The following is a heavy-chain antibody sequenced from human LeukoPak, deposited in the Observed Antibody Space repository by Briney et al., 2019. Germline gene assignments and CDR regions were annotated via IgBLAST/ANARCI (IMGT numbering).Heavy chain of an antibody. Sequence: PSETLSLTCTVSGGSINSDLYYWAWIRQPAGKRLEWIGRIYTNGWTDYNPSLKSRFTISVDTSKNQFSLKLSFVTAADTAFYYCARGSGWNSFDPWGQGTLVTVSS. CDR2: IYTNGWT. D-gene: IGHD6-19*01. CDR1: GGSINSDLYY. J-gene: IGHJ5*02. CDR3: ARGSGWNSFDP. V-gene: IGHV4-61*02.